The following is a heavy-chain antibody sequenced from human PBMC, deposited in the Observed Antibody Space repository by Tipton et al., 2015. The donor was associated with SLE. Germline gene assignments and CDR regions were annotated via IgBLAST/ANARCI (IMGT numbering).Heavy chain of an antibody. D-gene: IGHD1-26*01. J-gene: IGHJ4*02. CDR1: GYTFTSYA. CDR3: ARVGGVGATLTY. CDR2: INPYTGNT. Sequence: QLVQSGAEIKKPGASVKVSCKASGYTFTSYAISWVRQAPGQGLEWMGWINPYTGNTDYAQKVQGRVTMTTDTSRSTAYLDLRSLRPDDTAVYYCARVGGVGATLTYWGQGTLVTVSS. V-gene: IGHV1-18*01.